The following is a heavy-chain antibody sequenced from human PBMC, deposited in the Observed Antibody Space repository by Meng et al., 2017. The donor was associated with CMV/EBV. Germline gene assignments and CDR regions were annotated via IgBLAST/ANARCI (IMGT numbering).Heavy chain of an antibody. Sequence: GGSLRLSCAASGFTFTSYSMNWVRQAPGKGLEWVSSISSSSSSYIYYADSVKGRFTISRDNAKNSLFLQMNSLRAEDTAVYYCARECGQDWFDPWGQGTLVTVSS. J-gene: IGHJ5*02. V-gene: IGHV3-21*01. CDR2: ISSSSSSYI. CDR1: GFTFTSYS. CDR3: ARECGQDWFDP.